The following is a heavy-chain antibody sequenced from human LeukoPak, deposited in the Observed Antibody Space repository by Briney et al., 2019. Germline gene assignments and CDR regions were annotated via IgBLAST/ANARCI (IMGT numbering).Heavy chain of an antibody. CDR1: GFTFSSYE. CDR2: ISSSGSTI. V-gene: IGHV3-48*03. D-gene: IGHD2-15*01. CDR3: ARSSSGGSCYDY. J-gene: IGHJ4*02. Sequence: PGGSLRLSCAASGFTFSSYEMNWVRQAPGKGLEWVSYISSSGSTIYYADSVKGRFTISRDNAKNSLYLQMNSLRAEDTAVYYCARSSSGGSCYDYWGQGTLVTVSS.